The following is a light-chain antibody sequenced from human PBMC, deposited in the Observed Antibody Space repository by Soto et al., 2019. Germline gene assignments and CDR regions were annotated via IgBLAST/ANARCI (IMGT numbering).Light chain of an antibody. CDR1: QSVRTN. V-gene: IGKV3-15*01. Sequence: EIVMTQSPVTLSVSPGEIAILSCRASQSVRTNLAWYQQKLGQPPRILIYDASTRATGIPARFSGSGSGTEFALSISSLQSENFATYYCQQYDGWPPGYTFGQGTKLESK. J-gene: IGKJ2*01. CDR3: QQYDGWPPGYT. CDR2: DAS.